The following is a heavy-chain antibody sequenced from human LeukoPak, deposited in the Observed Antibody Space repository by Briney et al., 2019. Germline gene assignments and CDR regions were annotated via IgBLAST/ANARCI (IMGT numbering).Heavy chain of an antibody. D-gene: IGHD3-22*01. J-gene: IGHJ5*02. V-gene: IGHV3-11*01. CDR2: IKGTGLTT. CDR3: ARDSLSYYYDSSGSNWFDP. Sequence: GGSLRLSCAASGFTFSDYYMSWIRQAPGKGLEWISNIKGTGLTTYYADSVKGRFTISRDNSKNMLYLQMNSLRAEDTAVYYCARDSLSYYYDSSGSNWFDPWGQGTLVTVSS. CDR1: GFTFSDYY.